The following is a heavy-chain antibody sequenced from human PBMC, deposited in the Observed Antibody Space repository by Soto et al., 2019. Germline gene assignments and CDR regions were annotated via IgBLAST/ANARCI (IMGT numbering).Heavy chain of an antibody. CDR2: IGGSGRTT. V-gene: IGHV3-23*01. Sequence: GGSLRLSCAASAFTFNNYAMSWVRQAPGKGLEWVSGIGGSGRTTYYADSVKGRFTISRDNSNNTLFLQMKSLRAEDTAVYYCAKSRYSDSSGDFYDYWGQGTLVTVSS. J-gene: IGHJ4*02. CDR3: AKSRYSDSSGDFYDY. CDR1: AFTFNNYA. D-gene: IGHD3-22*01.